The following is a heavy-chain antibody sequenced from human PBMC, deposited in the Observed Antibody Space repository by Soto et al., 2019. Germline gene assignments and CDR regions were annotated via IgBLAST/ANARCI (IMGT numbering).Heavy chain of an antibody. Sequence: SEPLSHTCTVSGSSIRGYFWSWIRQPPGKGLEWIASIYYSGSTNYNPSLKSRVTISVDTSKNQFSLKLSSVTAADTAIFYCARVSYSSGWGWFDPWGQGTLVTV. CDR1: GSSIRGYF. D-gene: IGHD6-25*01. CDR3: ARVSYSSGWGWFDP. J-gene: IGHJ5*02. V-gene: IGHV4-59*01. CDR2: IYYSGST.